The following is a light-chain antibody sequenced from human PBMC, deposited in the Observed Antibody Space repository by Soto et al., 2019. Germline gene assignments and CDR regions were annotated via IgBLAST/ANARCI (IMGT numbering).Light chain of an antibody. CDR1: NMGSKN. Sequence: SYELTQPLSVSVALGQTARITCGGNNMGSKNVHWYQQKPDQAPVLAIYRDINRPTGIPERFSGSNSGNTATLTISRAQAGDEADYYCQVWDSTAGVFGTGTKVTVL. CDR3: QVWDSTAGV. V-gene: IGLV3-9*01. J-gene: IGLJ1*01. CDR2: RDI.